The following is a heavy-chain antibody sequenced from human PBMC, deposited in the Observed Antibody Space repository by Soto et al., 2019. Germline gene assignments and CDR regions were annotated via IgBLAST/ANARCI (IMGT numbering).Heavy chain of an antibody. CDR1: GYSFTSYW. J-gene: IGHJ3*02. CDR2: IYPGDSDT. D-gene: IGHD2-2*01. CDR3: ARGALYCSSTSCSDAFDI. V-gene: IGHV5-51*01. Sequence: PGESLKISCKGSGYSFTSYWIGWVRQMPGKGLEWMGIIYPGDSDTRYSPSFQGQVTISADKSISTAYLQWSSLKASDTAMYYCARGALYCSSTSCSDAFDIWGQGTMVTVSS.